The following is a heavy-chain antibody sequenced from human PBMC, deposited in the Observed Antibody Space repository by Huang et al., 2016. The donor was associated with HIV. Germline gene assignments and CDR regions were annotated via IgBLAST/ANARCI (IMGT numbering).Heavy chain of an antibody. CDR2: ISAFNDNA. CDR3: AGLERMTVVTTAHFYYYMDV. J-gene: IGHJ6*03. Sequence: SGTEVKKPGASVKVSCKASDYTFTRHGISWVRQAPGQGLEWMGWISAFNDNANYAQKFQGRVTLTTDTSTTTVYLELRSLRSDDTAVYYWAGLERMTVVTTAHFYYYMDVWGTGTTVTVSS. V-gene: IGHV1-18*01. CDR1: DYTFTRHG. D-gene: IGHD4-17*01.